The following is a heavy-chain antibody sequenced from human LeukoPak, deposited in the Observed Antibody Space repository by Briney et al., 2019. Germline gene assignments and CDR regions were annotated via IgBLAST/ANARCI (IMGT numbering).Heavy chain of an antibody. V-gene: IGHV4-30-4*01. Sequence: SGTLSLTCTVSGGSISSGDYYWSWIRQPPGKGLEWIGYIYYSGSTYYNPSLKSRVTISVDTSKNQFSLKLSSVTAADTAVYYCARAMDGYNILAFDYWGQGTLVTVSS. CDR3: ARAMDGYNILAFDY. D-gene: IGHD5-24*01. CDR1: GGSISSGDYY. CDR2: IYYSGST. J-gene: IGHJ4*02.